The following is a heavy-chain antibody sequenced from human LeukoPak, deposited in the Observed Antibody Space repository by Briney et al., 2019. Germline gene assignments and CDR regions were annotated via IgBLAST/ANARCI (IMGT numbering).Heavy chain of an antibody. CDR1: GGSISSGGYY. J-gene: IGHJ4*02. Sequence: PSQTLSLTCTVSGGSISSGGYYWSWIRQPPGKGLEWTGYIYHSGSTYYNPSLKSRVTISVDRSKNQFSLKLSSVTAADTAVYYCARVSGSYSSCFDYWGQGTLVTVSS. V-gene: IGHV4-30-2*01. D-gene: IGHD1-26*01. CDR3: ARVSGSYSSCFDY. CDR2: IYHSGST.